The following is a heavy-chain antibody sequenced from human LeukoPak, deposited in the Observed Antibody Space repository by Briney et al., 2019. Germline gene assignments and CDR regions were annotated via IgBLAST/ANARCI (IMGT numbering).Heavy chain of an antibody. V-gene: IGHV3-23*01. CDR3: AKGFLSGSYSSGAFDI. CDR1: GFTFSSYA. J-gene: IGHJ3*02. Sequence: GGSLRLSCAASGFTFSSYAMSWVRQAPGKGLEWVSAISGSGGGTYYADSVKGRFTISRDNSKNTLYLQMNSLRAEDTAVYYCAKGFLSGSYSSGAFDIWGQGTMVTVSS. CDR2: ISGSGGGT. D-gene: IGHD1-26*01.